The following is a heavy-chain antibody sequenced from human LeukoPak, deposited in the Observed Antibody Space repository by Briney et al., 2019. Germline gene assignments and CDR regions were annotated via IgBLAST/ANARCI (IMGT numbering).Heavy chain of an antibody. J-gene: IGHJ4*02. CDR1: KFTVSSTY. CDR2: ISSSSSYI. D-gene: IGHD3-10*01. V-gene: IGHV3-21*01. CDR3: AKDAWFGEFRSEVDY. Sequence: SGGSLRLSCAASKFTVSSTYMSWVRQAPGKGLEWVSSISSSSSYIYYADSVKGRFTISRDNAKNSLCLQMNNLRAEDTAVYYCAKDAWFGEFRSEVDYWGQGTLVTVSS.